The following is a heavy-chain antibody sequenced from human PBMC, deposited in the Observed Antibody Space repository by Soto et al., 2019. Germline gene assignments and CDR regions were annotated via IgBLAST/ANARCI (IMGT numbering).Heavy chain of an antibody. CDR1: GFTFSSYS. V-gene: IGHV3-21*01. CDR3: AILRASIVGATADY. D-gene: IGHD1-26*01. CDR2: ISSSSSYI. Sequence: EVQLVESGGGLVKPGGSLRLSCAASGFTFSSYSMNWVRQAPGKGLEWVSSISSSSSYIYYADSVKGRFTISRDNAKNPLYLQMNSLRAEDTAVYYCAILRASIVGATADYWGQGTLVTVSS. J-gene: IGHJ4*02.